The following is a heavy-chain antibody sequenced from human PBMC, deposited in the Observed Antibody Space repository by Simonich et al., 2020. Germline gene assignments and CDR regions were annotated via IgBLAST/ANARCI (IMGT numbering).Heavy chain of an antibody. J-gene: IGHJ4*02. CDR1: GYTFTGYY. V-gene: IGHV1-2*02. CDR2: IKPNRGGT. Sequence: QVQLVQSGAEVKKPGASVKVSCKASGYTFTGYYMHWERQAPGQGLEWMGGIKPNRGGTNYAQKFQGRVTMTRDTSISTAYMELSRLRSDDTAVYYCARWPSIPASYGSGSYFDYWGQGTLVTVSS. CDR3: ARWPSIPASYGSGSYFDY. D-gene: IGHD3-10*01.